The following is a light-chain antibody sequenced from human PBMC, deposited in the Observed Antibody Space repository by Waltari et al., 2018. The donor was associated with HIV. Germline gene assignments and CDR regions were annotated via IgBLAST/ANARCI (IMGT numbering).Light chain of an antibody. J-gene: IGLJ2*01. Sequence: QSVLTQPPSVSGAPGQRVTIPCPGTSSTIGAGYDVPWYQQVPGTAPKLLIFGNNNRPSGVPDRFSASKSGASPSLAITGLQAEDEADYYCQSYDSSLTGSVFGGGTKLTVL. V-gene: IGLV1-40*01. CDR1: SSTIGAGYD. CDR2: GNN. CDR3: QSYDSSLTGSV.